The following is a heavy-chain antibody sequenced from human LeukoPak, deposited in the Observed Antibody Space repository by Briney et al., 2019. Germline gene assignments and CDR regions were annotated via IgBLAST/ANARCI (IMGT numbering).Heavy chain of an antibody. CDR1: GFTFSSYW. V-gene: IGHV3-7*01. CDR2: IKQDGSEK. J-gene: IGHJ3*02. CDR3: ARATLGLDAFDI. Sequence: PGGFLRLSCAASGFTFSSYWMSWVRQAPGKGLEWVANIKQDGSEKYYVDSVKGRFTISRDNAKNSLYLQMNSLRAKDTAVYYCARATLGLDAFDIWGQGTMVTVSS.